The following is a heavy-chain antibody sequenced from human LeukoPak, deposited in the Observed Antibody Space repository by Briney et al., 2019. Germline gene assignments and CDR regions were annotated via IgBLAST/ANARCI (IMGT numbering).Heavy chain of an antibody. CDR1: GDSVSSNNGA. Sequence: SQTLSLTCAISGDSVSSNNGAWNWIRQSPSRGLEWLGRTYYGSKWYNDYAVSMKGRITINPDTSKNQFSLQLNSVTPEDTAVYYCARDLGNSGWYTFDHWGQGTLVTVSS. J-gene: IGHJ4*02. V-gene: IGHV6-1*01. D-gene: IGHD6-19*01. CDR2: TYYGSKWYN. CDR3: ARDLGNSGWYTFDH.